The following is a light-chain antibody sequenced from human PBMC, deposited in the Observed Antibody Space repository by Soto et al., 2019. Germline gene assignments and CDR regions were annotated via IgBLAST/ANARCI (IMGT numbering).Light chain of an antibody. V-gene: IGKV2-30*02. CDR1: QGLVHSDGNTY. CDR3: MQGTHWPPT. J-gene: IGKJ3*01. Sequence: DVVMTQSPLSLPVTLGQPASISCRSSQGLVHSDGNTYLNWFQQRPGQSPRRLIYRASDRDSGVPDRFSGSGSGTDFTLIISRVEAEDVGGYYCMQGTHWPPTFGPGTRVDIK. CDR2: RAS.